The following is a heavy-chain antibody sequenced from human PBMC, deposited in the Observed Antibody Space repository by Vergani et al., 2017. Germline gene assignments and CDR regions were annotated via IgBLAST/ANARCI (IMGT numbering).Heavy chain of an antibody. V-gene: IGHV4-39*01. Sequence: QLQLQESGPGLVKPSETLSLTCTVSGGSISSSSYYWGWIRQPPGKGLEWIGSNYYSGSTYYNPSLKIRVTISVDTSKNQFSLKLSSVTAADTAVYYCARLDFYVDYWGQGTLVTVSS. J-gene: IGHJ4*02. CDR3: ARLDFYVDY. D-gene: IGHD3/OR15-3a*01. CDR2: NYYSGST. CDR1: GGSISSSSYY.